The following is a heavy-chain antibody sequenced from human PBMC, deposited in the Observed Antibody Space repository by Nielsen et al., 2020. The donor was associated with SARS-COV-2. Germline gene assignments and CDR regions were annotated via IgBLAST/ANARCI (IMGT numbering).Heavy chain of an antibody. Sequence: GESLKISCTTSGFTFSSYAMSWVRQAPGKGLAWVSSISNSGDITYYADSVKGRFTASRDNSKNTLYLQTHSLRAEDTAIYYCAKGPPGTTYYFDYWGQGTLVTVSS. CDR2: ISNSGDIT. CDR1: GFTFSSYA. V-gene: IGHV3-23*01. J-gene: IGHJ4*02. D-gene: IGHD1-7*01. CDR3: AKGPPGTTYYFDY.